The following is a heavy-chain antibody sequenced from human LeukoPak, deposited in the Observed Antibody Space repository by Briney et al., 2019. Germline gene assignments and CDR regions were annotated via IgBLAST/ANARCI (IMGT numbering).Heavy chain of an antibody. J-gene: IGHJ4*02. CDR1: GYTLTELS. CDR2: FDPEDGET. V-gene: IGHV1-24*01. Sequence: ASVNVSCTVSGYTLTELSMHWVRQAPGKGLEWMGGFDPEDGETIYAQKFQGRVTMTEDTSTDTAYMELSSLRSEDTAVYYCATIISKRYSSQYWGQGTLVTVSS. CDR3: ATIISKRYSSQY. D-gene: IGHD5-18*01.